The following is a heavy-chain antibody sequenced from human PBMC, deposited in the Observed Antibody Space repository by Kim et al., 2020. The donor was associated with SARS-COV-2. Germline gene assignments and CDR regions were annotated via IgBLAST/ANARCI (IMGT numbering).Heavy chain of an antibody. CDR2: IKEDGSQI. D-gene: IGHD3-3*01. CDR1: GFTFSDYW. Sequence: GGSLRLSCAASGFTFSDYWMVWVRQAPGKGLEWVANIKEDGSQIYYVDSVRGRFTISRDNAKNSVDLQMDSLRAEDTAIYYCAREPFRSPRDYWGQGALV. V-gene: IGHV3-7*03. J-gene: IGHJ4*02. CDR3: AREPFRSPRDY.